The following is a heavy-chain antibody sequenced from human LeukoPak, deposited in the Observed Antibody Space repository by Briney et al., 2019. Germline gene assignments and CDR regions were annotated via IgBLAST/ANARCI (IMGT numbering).Heavy chain of an antibody. V-gene: IGHV1-24*01. CDR1: GYTLTELS. CDR2: FDPEDGET. J-gene: IGHJ4*02. D-gene: IGHD3-16*02. Sequence: GASVKVSCKVSGYTLTELSVHWVRQAPGKGLEWMGGFDPEDGETIYAQKFQGRVTMTEDTSTDTAYMELSSLRSEDTAVYYCATLRRLRLGELSLDYWGQGTLVTVSS. CDR3: ATLRRLRLGELSLDY.